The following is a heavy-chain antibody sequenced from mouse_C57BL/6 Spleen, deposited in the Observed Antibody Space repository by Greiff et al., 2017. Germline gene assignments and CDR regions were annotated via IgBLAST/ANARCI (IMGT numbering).Heavy chain of an antibody. CDR1: GYTFTSYW. CDR3: ARLGRYCDV. D-gene: IGHD4-1*01. Sequence: VQLQQPGAELVMPGASVKLSCKASGYTFTSYWMHWVKQRPGQGLEWIGEIDPSDSYTNYNQKFKGKSTLTVDKSSSTAYMQLSSLTSEDSAVYYCARLGRYCDVWGTGTTVTVSS. CDR2: IDPSDSYT. J-gene: IGHJ1*03. V-gene: IGHV1-69*01.